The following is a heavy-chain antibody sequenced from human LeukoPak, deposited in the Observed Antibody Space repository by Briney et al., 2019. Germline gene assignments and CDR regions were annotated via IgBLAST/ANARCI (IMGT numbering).Heavy chain of an antibody. CDR3: ARGGVGATTMPDWYFDP. CDR1: GFTFSSYS. CDR2: VNHSAST. V-gene: IGHV4-34*01. J-gene: IGHJ2*01. D-gene: IGHD1-26*01. Sequence: PGGSLRLSCAASGFTFSSYSMNWIRQPPGKGLEWIGEVNHSASTNYNPPLKSRVTISVDTSKNQFSLKLSSVTAADTAVYYCARGGVGATTMPDWYFDPWGRGTLVTVSS.